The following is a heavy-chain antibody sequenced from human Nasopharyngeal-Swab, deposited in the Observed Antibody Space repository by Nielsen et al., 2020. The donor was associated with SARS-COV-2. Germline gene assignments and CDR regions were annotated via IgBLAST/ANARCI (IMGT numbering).Heavy chain of an antibody. CDR3: AKALERELPRYSDF. D-gene: IGHD1-1*01. CDR1: GFPLTQNA. Sequence: GESLKISCAVSGFPLTQNAMSWVRQAPGKGLEWVSFISVAGGTKFYSDSVKGRFTISRDTSKNTLYLQMSSLRAEDTALYYCAKALERELPRYSDFWGQGTLVTVSS. V-gene: IGHV3-23*01. J-gene: IGHJ4*02. CDR2: ISVAGGTK.